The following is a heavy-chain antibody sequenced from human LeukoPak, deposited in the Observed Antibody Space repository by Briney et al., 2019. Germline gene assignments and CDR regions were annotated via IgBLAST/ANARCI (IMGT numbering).Heavy chain of an antibody. J-gene: IGHJ4*02. V-gene: IGHV3-23*01. CDR3: ARASYSETYQYYFDY. Sequence: GGSLRPSCAASGFTFSSYTMNWVRQAPGKGLEWVSAIGGRGGSTFYADSVKGRFTISRDNSKSTLDLQMNSLSAEDTAVYYCARASYSETYQYYFDYWGQGTLVTVSS. CDR2: IGGRGGST. CDR1: GFTFSSYT. D-gene: IGHD1-26*01.